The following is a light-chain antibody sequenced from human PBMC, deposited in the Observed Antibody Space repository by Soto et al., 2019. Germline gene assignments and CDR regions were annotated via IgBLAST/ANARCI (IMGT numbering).Light chain of an antibody. CDR2: AAS. CDR1: QSVSSSY. V-gene: IGKV3-20*01. J-gene: IGKJ3*01. CDR3: QQYGS. Sequence: EIVLTQSPGTLSLSPGERATLSCRASQSVSSSYLAWYQQKPGQAPRLLIYAASSRATGIPDRFSGSGSGTDFTLTISRLEPEDFAVYYCQQYGSFGPGTKVDIK.